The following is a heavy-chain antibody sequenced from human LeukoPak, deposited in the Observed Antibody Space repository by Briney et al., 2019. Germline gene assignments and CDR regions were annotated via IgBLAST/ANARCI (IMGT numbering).Heavy chain of an antibody. J-gene: IGHJ1*01. Sequence: SETLSLTCAVKGGSFNDYHWSWLRQSPENGLEWIGEINDSGTTHYNPSLKSRVTISLGTSKYQFSLRLRSGTALHTGVYFCFRGLDLDGLDLWGLGTLVTVSS. D-gene: IGHD1-1*01. V-gene: IGHV4-34*01. CDR2: INDSGTT. CDR3: FRGLDLDGLDL. CDR1: GGSFNDYH.